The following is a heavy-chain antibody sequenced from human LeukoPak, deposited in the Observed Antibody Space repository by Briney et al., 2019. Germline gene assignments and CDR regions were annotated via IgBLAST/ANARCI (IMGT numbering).Heavy chain of an antibody. CDR1: GYTFTSYD. D-gene: IGHD3-16*02. Sequence: ASVKVSCKASGYTFTSYDINWVRQATGQGLEWMGWMNPNSGNTGYAQKFQGRVTKTRNTSISTAYMELSSLRSEDTAVYYCARAEGYDYVWGSYRYPFDYWGQGTLVTVSS. CDR2: MNPNSGNT. CDR3: ARAEGYDYVWGSYRYPFDY. V-gene: IGHV1-8*01. J-gene: IGHJ4*02.